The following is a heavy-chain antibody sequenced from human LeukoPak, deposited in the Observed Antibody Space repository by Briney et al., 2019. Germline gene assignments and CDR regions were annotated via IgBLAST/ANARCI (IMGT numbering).Heavy chain of an antibody. J-gene: IGHJ4*02. Sequence: PGGSLRLSCAASGFTFSSYAMHWVRQAPGKGLEWVAVISYDGSNKYYADSVKGRFTISRDNSKNTLYLQMNSLRAEDTAVYYCARGRTIYVDYWGQGTLVTVSS. V-gene: IGHV3-30*04. CDR2: ISYDGSNK. CDR3: ARGRTIYVDY. CDR1: GFTFSSYA. D-gene: IGHD3-3*01.